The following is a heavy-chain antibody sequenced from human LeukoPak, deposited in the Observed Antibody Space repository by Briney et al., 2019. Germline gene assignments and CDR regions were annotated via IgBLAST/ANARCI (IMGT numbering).Heavy chain of an antibody. CDR1: GYTFTSYY. CDR2: INPSGGST. D-gene: IGHD3-10*01. J-gene: IGHJ3*02. V-gene: IGHV1-46*01. CDR3: ARGLGSGSYYKHAFDI. Sequence: ASVKVSCKASGYTFTSYYMHWVRQAPGQGLEWMGIINPSGGSTSYAQKFQGRVTMTRDTSTSTAYMELSSLRSEDTAVYYCARGLGSGSYYKHAFDIWGQGTMVTVSS.